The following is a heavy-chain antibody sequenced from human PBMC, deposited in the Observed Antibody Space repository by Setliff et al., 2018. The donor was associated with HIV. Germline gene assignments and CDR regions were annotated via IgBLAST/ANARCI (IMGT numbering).Heavy chain of an antibody. V-gene: IGHV3-21*01. Sequence: PGGSLRLSCAASGFTFSTYTMNWVRQAPGKGLEWVSSISSSGSCIYFAYSMKGRFTISRDNAKNSLYLQMNSLRAEDTAVYYCARGELRGYYYYYMDVWGRGTTVTVSS. CDR3: ARGELRGYYYYYMDV. CDR2: ISSSGSCI. D-gene: IGHD1-7*01. J-gene: IGHJ6*03. CDR1: GFTFSTYT.